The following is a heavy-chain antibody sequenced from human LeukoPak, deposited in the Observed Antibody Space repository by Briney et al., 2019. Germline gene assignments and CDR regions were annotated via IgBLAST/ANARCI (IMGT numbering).Heavy chain of an antibody. J-gene: IGHJ3*02. CDR1: GYTFTGYY. D-gene: IGHD4-23*01. Sequence: GASVKVSCKASGYTFTGYYMHWVRQAPGQGLEWMGIINPSGGSTSYAQKFQGRVTMTRDMSTSTVYMELSSLRSEDTAVYYCARDWLGENYGGNSGYVAFDIWGQGTMVTVSS. CDR2: INPSGGST. V-gene: IGHV1-46*01. CDR3: ARDWLGENYGGNSGYVAFDI.